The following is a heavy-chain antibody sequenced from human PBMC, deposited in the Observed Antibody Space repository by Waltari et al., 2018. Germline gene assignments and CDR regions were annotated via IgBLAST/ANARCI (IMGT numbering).Heavy chain of an antibody. J-gene: IGHJ5*02. CDR1: GYTFTGYY. CDR2: INPNSGGT. V-gene: IGHV1-2*02. D-gene: IGHD3-22*01. CDR3: ARDHYYDSSGYPEGWFDP. Sequence: QVQLVQSGAEVKKPGASVKVSCKASGYTFTGYYMPWVRQSPGPGLEWMGWINPNSGGTNYAQKFQGRVTMTRDTSISTAYMELSRLRSDDTAVYYCARDHYYDSSGYPEGWFDPWGQGTLVTVSS.